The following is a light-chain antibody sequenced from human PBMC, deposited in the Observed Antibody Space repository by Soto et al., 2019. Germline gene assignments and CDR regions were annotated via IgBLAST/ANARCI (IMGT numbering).Light chain of an antibody. CDR2: GAS. CDR1: QTITRSF. CDR3: LQDYNYPRT. V-gene: IGKV3-20*01. Sequence: EIVLTQSPGTLSLSAGERATLSCRASQTITRSFLAWYQQKRGQAPRLVIYGASSRAAGIPERFSGSASGTDFTLTISSLQPEDFATYYCLQDYNYPRTFGQGTKVDIK. J-gene: IGKJ1*01.